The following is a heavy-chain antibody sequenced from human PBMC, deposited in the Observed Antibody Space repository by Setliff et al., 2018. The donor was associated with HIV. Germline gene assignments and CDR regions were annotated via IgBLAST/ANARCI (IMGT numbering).Heavy chain of an antibody. CDR2: IIPIFGTT. D-gene: IGHD3-10*01. J-gene: IGHJ4*02. Sequence: SVKVSCKASGVTFSTYAISWVRQAPGQGLEWLGGIIPIFGTTVYAEKFQGRVTISADESTSTAYMELNSLRFEDTAVYYCAAVESFMFQGVRNWGQGTLVTVSS. CDR1: GVTFSTYA. CDR3: AAVESFMFQGVRN. V-gene: IGHV1-69*13.